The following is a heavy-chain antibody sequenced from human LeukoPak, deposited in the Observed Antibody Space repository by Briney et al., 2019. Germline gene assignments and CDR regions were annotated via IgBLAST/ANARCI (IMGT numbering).Heavy chain of an antibody. D-gene: IGHD5-18*01. V-gene: IGHV3-66*04. J-gene: IGHJ4*02. CDR2: IYTGGNT. CDR3: ARRGHGYGSPFDY. Sequence: GGSLRLSCAASGFIFSTYWMSWVRQAPGKGLEWVSMIYTGGNTFYTGSVKGRFTISRDNSKNTLDLQMNSLRAEDTAVYYCARRGHGYGSPFDYWGQGTLVTVSS. CDR1: GFIFSTYW.